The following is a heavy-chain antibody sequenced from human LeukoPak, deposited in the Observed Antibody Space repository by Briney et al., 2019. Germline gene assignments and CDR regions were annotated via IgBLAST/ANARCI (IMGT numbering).Heavy chain of an antibody. CDR2: INHSGST. J-gene: IGHJ4*02. CDR1: GGSISGYY. Sequence: SETLSLTCTVSGGSISGYYWSWIRQPPGKGLEWIGEINHSGSTNYNPSLKSRVTISVDTSKNQFSLKLSSVTAADTAVYYCARSRDYGDYAYWGQGTLVTVSS. CDR3: ARSRDYGDYAY. D-gene: IGHD4-17*01. V-gene: IGHV4-34*01.